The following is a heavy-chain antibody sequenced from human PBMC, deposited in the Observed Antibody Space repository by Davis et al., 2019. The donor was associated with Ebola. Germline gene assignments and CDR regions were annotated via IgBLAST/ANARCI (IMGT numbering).Heavy chain of an antibody. V-gene: IGHV4-28*01. Sequence: MPSETLSLTCAVSGDSIKNTHWWGWVRQSPGKELEWIGYIYSGGSAYYNPSLKSRVTISIDTSKSQFSLNLRSVTAVDTAVYYCARSHSDWLLPFDYWGQGTLATVSS. J-gene: IGHJ4*02. CDR1: GDSIKNTHW. D-gene: IGHD3-9*01. CDR3: ARSHSDWLLPFDY. CDR2: IYSGGSA.